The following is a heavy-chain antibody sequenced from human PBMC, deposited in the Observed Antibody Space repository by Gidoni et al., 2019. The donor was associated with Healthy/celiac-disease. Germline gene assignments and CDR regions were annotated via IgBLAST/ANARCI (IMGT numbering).Heavy chain of an antibody. V-gene: IGHV5-51*01. J-gene: IGHJ3*02. Sequence: EVQLVQSGAEVKKPGESLKISCMGSGYSFTSYWIGWVRQMPGKGLEWMGIIYPGDSDTRYSPSFQGQVTISADKSISTAYLQWSSLKASDTAMYYCARIPDYGGNSNAFDIWGQGTMVTVSS. CDR2: IYPGDSDT. CDR1: GYSFTSYW. CDR3: ARIPDYGGNSNAFDI. D-gene: IGHD4-17*01.